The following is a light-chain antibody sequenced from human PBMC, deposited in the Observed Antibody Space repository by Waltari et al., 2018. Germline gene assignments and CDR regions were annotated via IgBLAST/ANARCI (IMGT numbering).Light chain of an antibody. CDR2: WAS. CDR3: QQYYSTPIT. CDR1: QSVLYSSNNKNY. J-gene: IGKJ5*01. Sequence: DIVMTQSPDSLAVSLGERATINCKSSQSVLYSSNNKNYLAWYQQKPGQPPKLPIYWASTRESGVPDRFSGGWSGTDFTLTISSLQAEDVAVYYCQQYYSTPITFGQGTRLEIK. V-gene: IGKV4-1*01.